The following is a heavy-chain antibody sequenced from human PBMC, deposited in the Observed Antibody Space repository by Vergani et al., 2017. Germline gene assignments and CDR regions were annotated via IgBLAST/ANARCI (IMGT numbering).Heavy chain of an antibody. Sequence: QITLKESGPTLVKPTQTLTLTCTFSGFSLSTSGVGVGWIRQPPGKALEWLALIYWDDDKRYSPSLKSRLTITKDTSKNQVVLTMTNMDPVDTATYYCAHRPWPGYDFWSGYYTGGTDWFDPWGQGTLVTVSS. CDR2: IYWDDDK. CDR3: AHRPWPGYDFWSGYYTGGTDWFDP. D-gene: IGHD3-3*01. V-gene: IGHV2-5*02. J-gene: IGHJ5*02. CDR1: GFSLSTSGVG.